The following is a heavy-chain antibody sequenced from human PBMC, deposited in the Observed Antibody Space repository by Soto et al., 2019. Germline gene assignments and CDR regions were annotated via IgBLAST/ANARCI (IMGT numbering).Heavy chain of an antibody. CDR2: IIPISGTA. J-gene: IGHJ6*02. D-gene: IGHD2-2*01. V-gene: IGHV1-69*01. Sequence: QVQLVQSGAEVKKPGSSVKVSCKASGGTFSSYAISWVRQAPGQGLEWMGGIIPISGTANYAQKFQGRVTITADESTSTAYMELSSLRSEDXAVYYCARSQGSSTSLEIYYYYYYGMDVWGQGTTVTVS. CDR1: GGTFSSYA. CDR3: ARSQGSSTSLEIYYYYYYGMDV.